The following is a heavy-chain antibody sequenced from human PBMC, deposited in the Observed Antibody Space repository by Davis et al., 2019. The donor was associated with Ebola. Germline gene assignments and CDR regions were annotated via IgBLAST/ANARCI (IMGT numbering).Heavy chain of an antibody. CDR3: ATTQWLREFDN. CDR2: IYDQST. J-gene: IGHJ4*02. Sequence: PGGSLRLSCAVSGFTVSNNHMSWVRQAPGKGLEWVSVIYDQSTTYADAVRGRFIISRDKSNNTLYLEMNSLRVDDTAVYYCATTQWLREFDNWGQGTLVTVSS. D-gene: IGHD6-19*01. CDR1: GFTVSNNH. V-gene: IGHV3-53*05.